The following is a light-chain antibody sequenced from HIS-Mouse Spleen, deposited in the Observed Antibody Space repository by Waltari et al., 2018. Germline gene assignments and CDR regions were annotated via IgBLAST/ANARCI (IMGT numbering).Light chain of an antibody. CDR1: QGVSSN. Sequence: EIVMTQSPATLSVSPGERATLSCRASQGVSSNLAWYQQKPGQAPRLLIYGASTRATGIPARCSGSGSGTEFTLTISSMQSEDFAVYYCQQYNNWPLTFGGGTKVEIK. J-gene: IGKJ4*01. CDR2: GAS. V-gene: IGKV3-15*01. CDR3: QQYNNWPLT.